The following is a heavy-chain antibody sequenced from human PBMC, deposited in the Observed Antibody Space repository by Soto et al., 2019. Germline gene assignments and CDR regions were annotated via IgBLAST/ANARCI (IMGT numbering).Heavy chain of an antibody. J-gene: IGHJ4*02. CDR2: INSRGDST. Sequence: EVQLLQSGGRLVQPGGSLRLSCAASGFTFGSYAMSWVRQAPGRGLEWVSVINSRGDSTYYAAPVKGRFTIGRDNSKNTLYLQMNSLRAEDTAVYFCARDAVAVAGPAPYYFDSWGQGTLVTVAS. CDR3: ARDAVAVAGPAPYYFDS. CDR1: GFTFGSYA. D-gene: IGHD6-19*01. V-gene: IGHV3-23*01.